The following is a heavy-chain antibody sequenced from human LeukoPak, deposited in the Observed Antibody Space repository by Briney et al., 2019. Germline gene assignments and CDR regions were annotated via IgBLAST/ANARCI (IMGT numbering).Heavy chain of an antibody. Sequence: SGGSLRLSCAASGFTFSSYAMSWVRQAPGKGLEWVSAISGSGGSTYYADSVKGRFTISRDNSKNTLYLQMNSLRAEDTAVYYCAKDPATIFGVVVPIFDYWGQGTLVTVSS. V-gene: IGHV3-23*01. D-gene: IGHD3-3*01. CDR3: AKDPATIFGVVVPIFDY. J-gene: IGHJ4*02. CDR2: ISGSGGST. CDR1: GFTFSSYA.